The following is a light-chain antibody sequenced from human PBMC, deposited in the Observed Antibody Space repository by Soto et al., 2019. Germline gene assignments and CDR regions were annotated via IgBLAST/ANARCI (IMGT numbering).Light chain of an antibody. CDR2: SAA. J-gene: IGKJ3*01. CDR3: QQSNSFPLT. CDR1: PGIRRW. V-gene: IGKV1-12*01. Sequence: DIQMTQRPSSMSASVGDRVTSTCRARPGIRRWLAWYHQKPRKAPNLLIYSAATLHSAVPSMFSGIGSGTDFTLTISSLQPEDFRTCYCQQSNSFPLTGGHGTKGA.